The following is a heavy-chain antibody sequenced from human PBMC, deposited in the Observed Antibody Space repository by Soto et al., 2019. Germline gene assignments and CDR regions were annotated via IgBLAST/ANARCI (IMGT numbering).Heavy chain of an antibody. D-gene: IGHD4-17*01. V-gene: IGHV1-2*04. CDR3: ARDHGNGDYYFDY. Sequence: ASVKVSCKASGYIFTGYYMHWVRQAPGQGLEWMGWINPNSGGTNYAQKFQGWVTMTRDTSISTAYMELSRLRSDDTAVYYCARDHGNGDYYFDYWGQGTLVTVSS. CDR1: GYIFTGYY. J-gene: IGHJ4*02. CDR2: INPNSGGT.